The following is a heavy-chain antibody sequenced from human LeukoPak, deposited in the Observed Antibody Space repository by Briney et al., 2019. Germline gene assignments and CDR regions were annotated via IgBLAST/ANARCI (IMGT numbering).Heavy chain of an antibody. CDR2: ISAYNGNT. D-gene: IGHD3-22*01. CDR1: GYTFTSYG. CDR3: ARGYYDREAFDI. J-gene: IGHJ3*02. V-gene: IGHV1-18*01. Sequence: ASVKVSCKASGYTFTSYGISWVRQAPGQGLEWMGWISAYNGNTNYAQKLQGRVTMTTDTSTSTAYMELSSLRSEDTAVYYCARGYYDREAFDIWGQGTMVTVSS.